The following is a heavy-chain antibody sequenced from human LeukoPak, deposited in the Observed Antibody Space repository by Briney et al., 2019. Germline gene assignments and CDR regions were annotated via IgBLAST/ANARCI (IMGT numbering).Heavy chain of an antibody. CDR2: INPGNGNT. CDR3: ARDRAPKTVTSEVDAFDI. J-gene: IGHJ3*02. Sequence: ASVKVSCKASEYTFTSYGIHWVRQAHGQRLEWMGWINPGNGNTKYSEEFQGRVTITRDTSASTAYMELNSLRSEDMAVYYCARDRAPKTVTSEVDAFDIWGQGTMVTVSS. CDR1: EYTFTSYG. D-gene: IGHD4-17*01. V-gene: IGHV1-3*03.